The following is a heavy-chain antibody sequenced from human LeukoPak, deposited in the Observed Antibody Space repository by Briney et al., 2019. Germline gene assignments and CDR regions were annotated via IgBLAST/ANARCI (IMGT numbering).Heavy chain of an antibody. J-gene: IGHJ4*02. V-gene: IGHV4-4*02. CDR2: IYHSGST. CDR1: GGSISSSNW. CDR3: ARAGPTGGFDY. Sequence: SETLSLTCAVSGGSISSSNWWSWVRQPPGQGLEWIGEIYHSGSTNYNPSLKSRVTISVDKSKNQFSLKLSSVTAADTDVYYCARAGPTGGFDYWGQGTLVTVSS. D-gene: IGHD1-1*01.